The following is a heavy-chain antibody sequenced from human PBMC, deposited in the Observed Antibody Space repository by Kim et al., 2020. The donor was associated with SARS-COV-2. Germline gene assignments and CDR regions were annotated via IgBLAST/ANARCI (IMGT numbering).Heavy chain of an antibody. J-gene: IGHJ5*02. Sequence: SVKVSCKASGVSFDNYGISWVRQAPGQGLEWMGRIIPFLDMSNYAQRFQGIVSMTADKSTNTAYMELTSLRLDDTAVYYFTRDGCPNWFDPWGQGTLVT. V-gene: IGHV1-69*04. CDR3: TRDGCPNWFDP. CDR2: IIPFLDMS. D-gene: IGHD2-2*03. CDR1: GVSFDNYG.